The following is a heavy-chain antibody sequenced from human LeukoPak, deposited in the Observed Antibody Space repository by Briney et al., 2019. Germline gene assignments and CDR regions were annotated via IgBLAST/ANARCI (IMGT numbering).Heavy chain of an antibody. CDR3: ARDGDLWFGELSPEPFDY. Sequence: PGRSLRLSCAASGFTFSSYSMNWVRQAPGKGLEWVSSISSSSSYIYYADSVKGRFTISRDNAKNSLYLQMNSLRAEDTAVYYCARDGDLWFGELSPEPFDYWGQGTLVTVSS. J-gene: IGHJ4*02. CDR1: GFTFSSYS. V-gene: IGHV3-21*01. CDR2: ISSSSSYI. D-gene: IGHD3-10*01.